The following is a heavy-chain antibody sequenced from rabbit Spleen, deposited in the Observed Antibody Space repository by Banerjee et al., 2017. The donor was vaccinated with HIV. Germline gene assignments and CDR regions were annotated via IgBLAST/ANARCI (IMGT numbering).Heavy chain of an antibody. CDR1: GFSFSSRYY. D-gene: IGHD1-1*01. CDR3: ARDLIAVIGWNFSL. CDR2: IYSGSSGDT. J-gene: IGHJ4*01. Sequence: QSLEESGGDLVKPGASLTLTCTASGFSFSSRYYMCWVRQAPGKGLEWSACIYSGSSGDTYYKSWAKGRITISKTSSTTVTLQMTSLTAADTATYFCARDLIAVIGWNFSLWGPGTLVTVS. V-gene: IGHV1S40*01.